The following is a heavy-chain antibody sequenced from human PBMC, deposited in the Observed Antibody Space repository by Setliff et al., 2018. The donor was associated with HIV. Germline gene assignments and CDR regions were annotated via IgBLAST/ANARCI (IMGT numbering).Heavy chain of an antibody. Sequence: ASGGLRKASGYTFTAYQMHWVRQAPGQGLEWMGWINPNSGGTNSAQKFQGRVTMTRDTSISVAYMELSSLTSDDTAVYYCARAIRYYDSSGYYLDVWGKGTTVTVSS. D-gene: IGHD3-22*01. CDR3: ARAIRYYDSSGYYLDV. V-gene: IGHV1-2*02. CDR1: GYTFTAYQ. CDR2: INPNSGGT. J-gene: IGHJ6*03.